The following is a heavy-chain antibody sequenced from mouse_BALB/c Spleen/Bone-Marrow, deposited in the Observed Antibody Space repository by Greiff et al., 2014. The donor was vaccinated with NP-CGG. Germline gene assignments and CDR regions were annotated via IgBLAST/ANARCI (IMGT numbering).Heavy chain of an antibody. CDR1: GFNIKDTY. Sequence: VQLQQPGAELVKPGASVKLSCTASGFNIKDTYMHWVKQRPEQGLEWIGRIDPANGNTKYDPKFQGKATITADTSSNTAYLQLSSVTSEDTAVYYCASYFDGSSGFDDWGQGTLVTVSA. D-gene: IGHD1-1*01. V-gene: IGHV14-3*02. CDR2: IDPANGNT. J-gene: IGHJ3*01. CDR3: ASYFDGSSGFDD.